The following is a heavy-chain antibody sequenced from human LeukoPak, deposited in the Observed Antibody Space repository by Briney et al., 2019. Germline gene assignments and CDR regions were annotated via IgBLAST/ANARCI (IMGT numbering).Heavy chain of an antibody. Sequence: GASVKVSCKVSGYTLTELSMYWVRQAPGKGLEWMGGFDPEDGETIYAQKFQGRVTMTEDTSTDTAYMELSSLRSEDTAVYYCATGLPSSSWSLDAFDIWGQGTMVTVSS. J-gene: IGHJ3*02. V-gene: IGHV1-24*01. CDR3: ATGLPSSSWSLDAFDI. D-gene: IGHD6-13*01. CDR2: FDPEDGET. CDR1: GYTLTELS.